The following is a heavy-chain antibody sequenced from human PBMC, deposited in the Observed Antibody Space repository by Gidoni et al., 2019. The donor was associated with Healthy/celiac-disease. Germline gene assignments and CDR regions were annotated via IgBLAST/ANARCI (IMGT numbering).Heavy chain of an antibody. CDR3: AKEGASGWYAFDI. V-gene: IGHV3-23*01. CDR2: ISGSVGST. D-gene: IGHD6-19*01. CDR1: GFTFSSYV. J-gene: IGHJ3*02. Sequence: EVQLLESVGGLVQPGGSLRLSCADSGFTFSSYVMSWVRQAQGKGLECVSDISGSVGSTDDADSVKGRFTISRDKYKNTLYLQMNSRRDEDTAVYYCAKEGASGWYAFDIWGQGTMVTVSS.